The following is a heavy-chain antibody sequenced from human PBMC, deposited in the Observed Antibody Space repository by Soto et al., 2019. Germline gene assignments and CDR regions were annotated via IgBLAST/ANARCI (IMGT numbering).Heavy chain of an antibody. V-gene: IGHV1-3*01. D-gene: IGHD5-12*01. CDR3: ARDLGGKSGYDSGYDY. CDR1: GYTFTSYA. CDR2: INAGNGNT. Sequence: QVQLVQSGAEVKKPGASVKVSCKASGYTFTSYAMHWVRQAPGQRLEWMGWINAGNGNTKYSQKFQGRVTITRDTSASTAYMELSRLRSEDTAVYYCARDLGGKSGYDSGYDYWGQGTLVTVSS. J-gene: IGHJ4*02.